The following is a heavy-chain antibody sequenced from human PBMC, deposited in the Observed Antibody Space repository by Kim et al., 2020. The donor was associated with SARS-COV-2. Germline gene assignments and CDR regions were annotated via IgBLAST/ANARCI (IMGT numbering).Heavy chain of an antibody. V-gene: IGHV4-39*01. CDR2: IYYSGST. CDR1: GGSISSSSYY. D-gene: IGHD6-13*01. Sequence: SETLSLTCTVSGGSISSSSYYWGWIRQPPGKGLEWIGSIYYSGSTYYNPSLKSRVTISVDTSKNQCSLKLSSVTAADTAVYYCARLAAAGGRWFDPWGQGTLVTVSS. CDR3: ARLAAAGGRWFDP. J-gene: IGHJ5*02.